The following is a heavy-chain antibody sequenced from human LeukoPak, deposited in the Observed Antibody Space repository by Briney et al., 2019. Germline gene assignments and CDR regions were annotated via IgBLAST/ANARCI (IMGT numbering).Heavy chain of an antibody. D-gene: IGHD2-8*01. CDR1: GFTFSSYA. J-gene: IGHJ4*02. V-gene: IGHV3-30*18. CDR2: ISYDGSNK. CDR3: AKEYCSNSVCHSLDY. Sequence: EGSLRLSCAASGFTFSSYAMSWVRQAPGKGLEWVAVISYDGSNKYYADSVKGRFTFSRDNSKNTLYLQMNSLRAEDTAVYYCAKEYCSNSVCHSLDYWGQGTLVTVSS.